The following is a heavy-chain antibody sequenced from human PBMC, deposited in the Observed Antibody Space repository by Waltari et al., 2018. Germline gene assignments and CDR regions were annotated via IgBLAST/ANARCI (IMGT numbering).Heavy chain of an antibody. CDR2: ISWNSGSI. V-gene: IGHV3-9*01. J-gene: IGHJ2*01. CDR3: AKSHYYDSRGYPRDWYFDL. Sequence: EVQLVESGGGLVQPGRSLRLSCAASGFTFDDYAMHWVRPAPGKGLEWVSGISWNSGSIGYADSVKGRFTISRDNAKNSLYLQMNSLRAEDTALYYCAKSHYYDSRGYPRDWYFDLWGRGTLVTVSS. D-gene: IGHD3-22*01. CDR1: GFTFDDYA.